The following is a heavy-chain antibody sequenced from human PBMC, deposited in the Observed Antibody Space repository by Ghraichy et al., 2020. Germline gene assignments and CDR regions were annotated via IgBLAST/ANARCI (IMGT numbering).Heavy chain of an antibody. D-gene: IGHD2-15*01. V-gene: IGHV3-23*01. Sequence: LSLTCAASGFTFSRYAMSWVRQAPGKGLGWVSAISGSDGSTYYADSVKGRFTISRDNSKNTLYLQMNSLRVEDTAVYYCAKDGGRTLYYFDYWGQGTLVTVSS. J-gene: IGHJ4*02. CDR3: AKDGGRTLYYFDY. CDR1: GFTFSRYA. CDR2: ISGSDGST.